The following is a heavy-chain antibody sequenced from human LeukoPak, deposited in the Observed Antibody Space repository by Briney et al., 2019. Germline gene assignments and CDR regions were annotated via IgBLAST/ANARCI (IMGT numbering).Heavy chain of an antibody. CDR3: ARPRGYSCCYEDH. CDR2: VYYSGST. CDR1: GGSISSSTDY. D-gene: IGHD5-18*01. Sequence: PSETLSLTCTVSGGSISSSTDYWGWIRQPPGKGLEWIGSVYYSGSTYYNPSLKSRVTISVDTSKSQFSLKLSSVTAADTAVYYCARPRGYSCCYEDHWGQGILVTVSS. J-gene: IGHJ4*02. V-gene: IGHV4-39*01.